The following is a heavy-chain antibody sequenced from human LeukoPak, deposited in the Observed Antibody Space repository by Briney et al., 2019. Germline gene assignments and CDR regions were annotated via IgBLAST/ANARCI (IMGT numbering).Heavy chain of an antibody. CDR3: ARRGTSGSWADFDY. J-gene: IGHJ4*02. CDR2: IKRDGSEK. D-gene: IGHD6-13*01. Sequence: GSLRLSCAVSGSTSTSYWMTWVRQAPGNGLEWVAKIKRDGSEKYYFDPVKGRFTTSGNNASNSVYLQMISLGAEDTAVYYCARRGTSGSWADFDYWGQGTLVTVSS. CDR1: GSTSTSYW. V-gene: IGHV3-7*03.